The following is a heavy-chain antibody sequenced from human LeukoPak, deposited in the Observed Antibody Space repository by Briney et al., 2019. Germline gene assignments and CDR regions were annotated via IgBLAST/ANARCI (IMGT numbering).Heavy chain of an antibody. D-gene: IGHD1-26*01. CDR2: ISGSGGST. CDR1: GFTFSSFA. V-gene: IGHV3-23*01. J-gene: IGHJ4*02. CDR3: AKGLGATKIGYYFDY. Sequence: GGSLRLFCGASGFTFSSFAMSWVRQAPGEGLEWVSAISGSGGSTYYADSVKGRFTISRDNSKNTLYLQMNSLRAEDTAVYYCAKGLGATKIGYYFDYWGQGTLVTVSS.